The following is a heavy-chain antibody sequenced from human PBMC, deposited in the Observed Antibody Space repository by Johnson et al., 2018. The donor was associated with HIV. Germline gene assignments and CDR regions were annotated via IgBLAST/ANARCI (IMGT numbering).Heavy chain of an antibody. V-gene: IGHV3-30*03. J-gene: IGHJ3*02. CDR1: GFTFISYG. D-gene: IGHD6-6*01. CDR2: ISYDGSNK. Sequence: QMQLVESGGGLVQPGGSLRLSCAASGFTFISYGMHWVRQAPGKGLEWVAVISYDGSNKYYADSVKGRFTISRDNSKNTLYLQMNSLRAEDTAVYYCARDSGQQLADAFDIWGQGTMVTVSS. CDR3: ARDSGQQLADAFDI.